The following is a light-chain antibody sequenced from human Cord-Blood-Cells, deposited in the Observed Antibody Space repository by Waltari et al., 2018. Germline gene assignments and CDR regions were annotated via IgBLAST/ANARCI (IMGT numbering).Light chain of an antibody. Sequence: DIQMKQSASSLSASVVDSVTITCRASQSISSYLNWYQQKPGKAPKLLIYAASSLQSGVPSRFSGSGSGTDFTLTISSLQPEDFATYYCQQSYSTPPWTLGQGTKVEIK. CDR1: QSISSY. CDR2: AAS. CDR3: QQSYSTPPWT. V-gene: IGKV1-39*01. J-gene: IGKJ1*01.